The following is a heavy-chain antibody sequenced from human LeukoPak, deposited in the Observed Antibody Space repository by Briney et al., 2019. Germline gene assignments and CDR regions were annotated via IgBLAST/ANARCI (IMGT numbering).Heavy chain of an antibody. Sequence: PSETLSLTCTVSGGSISGSSYYWGWIRQPPGKGLEWIGSIYYSGSTYYNPSLKSRVTISVDTSKNQFSLKLSSVTAADTAVYYCARVHYGSGSYYNVASGMDVWGQGTTVTVSS. CDR2: IYYSGST. J-gene: IGHJ6*02. CDR3: ARVHYGSGSYYNVASGMDV. V-gene: IGHV4-39*07. CDR1: GGSISGSSYY. D-gene: IGHD3-10*01.